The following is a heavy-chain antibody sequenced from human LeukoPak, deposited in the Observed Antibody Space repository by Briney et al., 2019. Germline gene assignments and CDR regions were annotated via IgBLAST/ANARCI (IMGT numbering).Heavy chain of an antibody. CDR3: ARREDYYYGMDV. CDR2: IIPIFGTA. Sequence: SVKVSCKASGGTFSSYAISWVRQAPGQGLEWMGGIIPIFGTANYAQKFQGRVTIIADESTSTAYMELSSLRSEDTAVYYCARREDYYYGMDVWGQGTTVTVSS. J-gene: IGHJ6*02. CDR1: GGTFSSYA. V-gene: IGHV1-69*13.